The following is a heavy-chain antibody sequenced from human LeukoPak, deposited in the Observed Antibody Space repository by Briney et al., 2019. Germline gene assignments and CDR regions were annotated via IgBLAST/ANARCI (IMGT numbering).Heavy chain of an antibody. D-gene: IGHD6-19*01. CDR3: AGVKYTSGWHFDY. CDR1: GGSISSGGYS. Sequence: PSETLSLTCAVSGGSISSGGYSWSWIRQPPGKGLEWIGYIYQSGSTYYNPSLKSRVTISVDRSKNQFSLKLSSVTAADTAVYYCAGVKYTSGWHFDYWGQGTLVTVSS. CDR2: IYQSGST. V-gene: IGHV4-30-2*01. J-gene: IGHJ4*02.